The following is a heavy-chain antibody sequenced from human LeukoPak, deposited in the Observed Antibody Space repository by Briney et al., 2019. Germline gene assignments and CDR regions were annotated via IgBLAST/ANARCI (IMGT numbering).Heavy chain of an antibody. CDR2: ISLRSSTI. D-gene: IGHD3-3*01. CDR1: GFTFSTYS. Sequence: PGGSLRLSCAASGFTFSTYSMNWVRQAPGKGLEWVSYISLRSSTIYYADSVRGRFTISRDNAKNSLYLQMNSLRAEDTAVYYCAKDRYYDHFYYYMDVWGKGTTVTVSS. V-gene: IGHV3-48*01. CDR3: AKDRYYDHFYYYMDV. J-gene: IGHJ6*03.